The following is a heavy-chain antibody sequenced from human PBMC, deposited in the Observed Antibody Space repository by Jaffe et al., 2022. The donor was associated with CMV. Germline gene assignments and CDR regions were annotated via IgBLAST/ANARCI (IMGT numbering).Heavy chain of an antibody. Sequence: QVQLQQWGAGLLKPSETLSLTCAVYGGSFSGYYWSWIRQPPGKGLEWIGEINHSGSTNYNPSLKSRVTISVDTSKNQFSLKLSSVTAADTAVYYCAREKHSSSPGGSSLDVWGQGTTVTVSS. V-gene: IGHV4-34*01. J-gene: IGHJ6*02. D-gene: IGHD6-6*01. CDR3: AREKHSSSPGGSSLDV. CDR2: INHSGST. CDR1: GGSFSGYY.